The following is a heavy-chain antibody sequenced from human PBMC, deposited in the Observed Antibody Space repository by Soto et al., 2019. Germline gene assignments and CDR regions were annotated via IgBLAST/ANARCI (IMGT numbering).Heavy chain of an antibody. Sequence: SETLSLTSTVSGGSISSYYWSWIRQPAGKGLERIGRIYTSGSTNYNPSLKSRVTMSVDPSKSQFSLRLSYGTAADTAVYYCARASGILSSRNCDYWGKGSLVTVAS. V-gene: IGHV4-4*07. J-gene: IGHJ4*02. CDR1: GGSISSYY. CDR3: ARASGILSSRNCDY. D-gene: IGHD6-13*01. CDR2: IYTSGST.